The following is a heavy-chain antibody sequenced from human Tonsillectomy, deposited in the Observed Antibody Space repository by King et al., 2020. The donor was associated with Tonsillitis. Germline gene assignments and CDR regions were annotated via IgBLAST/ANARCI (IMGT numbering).Heavy chain of an antibody. CDR3: ARQMYYYDSGFDY. D-gene: IGHD3-22*01. V-gene: IGHV3-11*01. CDR1: GFTFGDYY. CDR2: ISSSGTTL. J-gene: IGHJ4*02. Sequence: VQLVESGGGLVKPGGSLRLSCAASGFTFGDYYMTWVRQAPGKGLEWVSHISSSGTTLYYADSVKGRFTISREKAKNSLYLEMDSLRAEDTAIYYCARQMYYYDSGFDYWGQGTLVTVSS.